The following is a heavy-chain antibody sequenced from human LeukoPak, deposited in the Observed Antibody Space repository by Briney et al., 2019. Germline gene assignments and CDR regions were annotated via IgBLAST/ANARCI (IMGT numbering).Heavy chain of an antibody. Sequence: GGSLRLSCAASGFAFSSYSMNWVRQAPGKGLEWVSSISSSSSYIHYADSVKGRFTISRGNAKNSLYLQMNSLRAEDTAVYYCARDLTTVTDYYGMDVWGQGTTVTVSS. CDR2: ISSSSSYI. CDR1: GFAFSSYS. J-gene: IGHJ6*02. CDR3: ARDLTTVTDYYGMDV. V-gene: IGHV3-21*01. D-gene: IGHD4-17*01.